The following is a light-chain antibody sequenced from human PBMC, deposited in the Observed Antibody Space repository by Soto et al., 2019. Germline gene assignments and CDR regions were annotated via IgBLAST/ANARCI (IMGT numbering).Light chain of an antibody. CDR3: SSYTSSSTWV. J-gene: IGLJ3*02. Sequence: QSVLTQPPSVSGAPGQGVTISCTGSSSNIGAGYEVHWYQQLPGTAPRLLIYGNVNRRSGVPHRFSGSKSGTSASLTISGLQAEDEADYYCSSYTSSSTWVFGGGTKLTVL. CDR2: GNV. V-gene: IGLV1-40*01. CDR1: SSNIGAGYE.